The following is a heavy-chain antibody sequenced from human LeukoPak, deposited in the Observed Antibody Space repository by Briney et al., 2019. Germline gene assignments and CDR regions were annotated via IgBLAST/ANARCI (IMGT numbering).Heavy chain of an antibody. J-gene: IGHJ4*02. CDR3: AKPGTIAGSWYYFDY. V-gene: IGHV3-7*03. Sequence: GGSLRLSCAASGFTFSSYWMSWVRQAPGKGLEWVANIKQDGSEKYYVDSVKGRFTISRDNAENSLYLQMNSLRAEDTALYYCAKPGTIAGSWYYFDYWGQGTLVTVSS. D-gene: IGHD6-13*01. CDR2: IKQDGSEK. CDR1: GFTFSSYW.